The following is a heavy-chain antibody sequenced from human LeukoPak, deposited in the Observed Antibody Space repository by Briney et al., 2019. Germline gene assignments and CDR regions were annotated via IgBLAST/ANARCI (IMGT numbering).Heavy chain of an antibody. CDR3: ARSLYYDILTGYYLPMDV. D-gene: IGHD3-9*01. CDR2: INHSGST. Sequence: SETLSHTCAVYGGSFSGYYWSWIRQPPGKGLEWIGEINHSGSTNYNPSLKSRVTISVDTSKNQFSLKLSSVTAADTAVYYCARSLYYDILTGYYLPMDVWGKGTTVTVS. J-gene: IGHJ6*03. CDR1: GGSFSGYY. V-gene: IGHV4-34*01.